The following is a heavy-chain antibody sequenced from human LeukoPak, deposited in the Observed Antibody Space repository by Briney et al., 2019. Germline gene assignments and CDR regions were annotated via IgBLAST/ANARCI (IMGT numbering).Heavy chain of an antibody. V-gene: IGHV4-59*08. CDR3: ARLLVGAEDYFDY. CDR2: IYYSGST. Sequence: PSETLSLTCTVSGGSISSYYWSWIRQPPGKGLEWIGYIYYSGSTNYNPSLKSRVTISVDTSKNQFSLKLSSVTAADTAVCYCARLLVGAEDYFDYWGQGTLVTVSS. J-gene: IGHJ4*02. CDR1: GGSISSYY. D-gene: IGHD1-26*01.